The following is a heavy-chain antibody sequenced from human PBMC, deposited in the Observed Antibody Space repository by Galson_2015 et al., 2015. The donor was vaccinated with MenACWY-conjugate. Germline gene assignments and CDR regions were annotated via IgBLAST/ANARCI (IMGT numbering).Heavy chain of an antibody. CDR2: TNPSGGST. Sequence: SVKVSCKASGYTFTSYYMHWVRQAPGQGLEWMGITNPSGGSTSYAQKFQGRVTMTRDTSTSTVYMELSSLRSEDTAVYYCARAVSDDFWSGPNWFDPWGQGTLVTVSS. V-gene: IGHV1-46*01. CDR3: ARAVSDDFWSGPNWFDP. CDR1: GYTFTSYY. J-gene: IGHJ5*02. D-gene: IGHD3-3*01.